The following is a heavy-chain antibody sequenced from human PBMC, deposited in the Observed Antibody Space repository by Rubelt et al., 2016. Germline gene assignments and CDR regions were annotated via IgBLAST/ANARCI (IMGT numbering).Heavy chain of an antibody. CDR2: ISGSGGSP. J-gene: IGHJ4*02. CDR1: GFTFSSYA. Sequence: EVQLVESGGGLVQPGGSLRLSCAASGFTFSSYAMSWVRQAPGKGLEWVSAISGSGGSPYYADSVKGRFTIFRDNAKNTLYLQMNSLRAEDTAVYYCAKVGGGRVGAFDYWGQGTLVTVSS. CDR3: AKVGGGRVGAFDY. D-gene: IGHD1-26*01. V-gene: IGHV3-23*04.